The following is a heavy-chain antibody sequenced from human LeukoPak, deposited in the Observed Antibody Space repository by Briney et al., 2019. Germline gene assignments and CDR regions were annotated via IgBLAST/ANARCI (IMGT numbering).Heavy chain of an antibody. V-gene: IGHV3-30*02. CDR1: GFTFSSYG. J-gene: IGHJ4*02. CDR2: IPYDGSNT. D-gene: IGHD1-26*01. CDR3: AKEKGQWESPDY. Sequence: GGSLRLSCAASGFTFSSYGMHWVRQAPGKGLEWLAFIPYDGSNTYYADSVKGRFTISRDNSKNPLFLQMDSLTSEDTALYYCAKEKGQWESPDYWGQGTLVTVSS.